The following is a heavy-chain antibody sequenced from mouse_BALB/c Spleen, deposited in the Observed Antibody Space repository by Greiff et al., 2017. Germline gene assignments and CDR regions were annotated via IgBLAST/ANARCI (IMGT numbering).Heavy chain of an antibody. Sequence: EVHLVESGGGLVKPGGSLKLSCAASGFTFSDYYMYWVRQTPEKRLEWVATISDGGSYTYYPDSVKGRFTISRDNAKNNLYLQMSSLKSEDTAMYYCARGYYDYAYAMDYWGQGTSVTVSS. CDR1: GFTFSDYY. V-gene: IGHV5-4*02. J-gene: IGHJ4*01. D-gene: IGHD2-4*01. CDR2: ISDGGSYT. CDR3: ARGYYDYAYAMDY.